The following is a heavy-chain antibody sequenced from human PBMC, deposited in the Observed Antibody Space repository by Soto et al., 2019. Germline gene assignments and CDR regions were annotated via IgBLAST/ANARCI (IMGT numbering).Heavy chain of an antibody. V-gene: IGHV4-4*02. Sequence: SETLSLTCAVSGGSISSSNWWSWVRQPPGKGLEWIGEIYHSGSTNYNPSLKSRVTISVDKSKNQFSLKLSSVTAADTAVYYCARDPCNTIAVDTTPLDYWGQRTPVTVSS. CDR3: ARDPCNTIAVDTTPLDY. CDR1: GGSISSSNW. CDR2: IYHSGST. J-gene: IGHJ4*02. D-gene: IGHD6-19*01.